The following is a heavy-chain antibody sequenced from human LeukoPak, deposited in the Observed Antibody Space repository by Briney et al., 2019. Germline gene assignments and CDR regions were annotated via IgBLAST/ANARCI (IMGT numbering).Heavy chain of an antibody. CDR1: GFTFSSHA. Sequence: GGSLRLSCAVSGFTFSSHAMHWVRQAPGKGLEWVAAISKDGSYEKYADSVKGRFTISRDNSQNTLYVQMSSLRSEDMDVYFCARDLAREGVVFSTPLEYWGRGTLVTVSS. V-gene: IGHV3-30*19. D-gene: IGHD3-3*01. CDR3: ARDLAREGVVFSTPLEY. CDR2: ISKDGSYE. J-gene: IGHJ4*02.